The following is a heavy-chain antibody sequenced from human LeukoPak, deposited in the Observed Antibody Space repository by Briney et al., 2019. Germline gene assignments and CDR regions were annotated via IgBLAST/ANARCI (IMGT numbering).Heavy chain of an antibody. CDR1: GYIFTNYW. J-gene: IGHJ3*02. D-gene: IGHD3-22*01. CDR3: ARRYYYDSSNFAFDI. V-gene: IGHV5-51*01. Sequence: GESLKISCKGSGYIFTNYWIGWVRQMPGKGLEWMGIIYPGDSDTRYSPSFQGQVTISADTSISTAYLQWSSLKASDTAMYYCARRYYYDSSNFAFDIWGQGTMVTVSS. CDR2: IYPGDSDT.